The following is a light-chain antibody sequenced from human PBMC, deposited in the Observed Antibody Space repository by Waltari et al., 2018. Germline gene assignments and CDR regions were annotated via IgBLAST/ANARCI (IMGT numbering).Light chain of an antibody. CDR1: QTISRY. Sequence: FEMTQSLSSLSASVGDIVTDTCRASQTISRYLIWYQQKPGKAPQLMIYPASSLQSGVPSRFSGSGSGTDFTLTISSLQPEDFATDYCQQSHSLRRTFGQGTKVEIK. CDR2: PAS. CDR3: QQSHSLRRT. J-gene: IGKJ1*01. V-gene: IGKV1-39*01.